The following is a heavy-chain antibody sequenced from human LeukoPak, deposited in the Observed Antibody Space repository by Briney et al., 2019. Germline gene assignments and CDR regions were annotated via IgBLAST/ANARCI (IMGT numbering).Heavy chain of an antibody. Sequence: ASVTVSCKASGYTFTNYGVSWVRQAPGQGLEWMGSISGYNGNRNYPQRLQGRVTMTTDTSTRTVYMELRSLRSDDTAVYYCARGTWSGLKIAAAGFDAFDIWGQGTMVTVSP. J-gene: IGHJ3*02. V-gene: IGHV1-18*01. CDR2: ISGYNGNR. CDR1: GYTFTNYG. D-gene: IGHD6-13*01. CDR3: ARGTWSGLKIAAAGFDAFDI.